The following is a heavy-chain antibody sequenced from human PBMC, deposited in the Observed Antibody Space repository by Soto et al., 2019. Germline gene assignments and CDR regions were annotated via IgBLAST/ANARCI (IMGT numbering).Heavy chain of an antibody. Sequence: PGESLKISCKGSGYGFTNYWIAWVRQMPGKGLEWMGIIYPGDSDITYSPSFQGQVTISADESISTAYLQMNSLRAEDTAVYYCAKGGRCSGGSCYFWFDPWGQGALVTVSS. CDR1: GYGFTNYW. D-gene: IGHD2-15*01. CDR2: IYPGDSDI. V-gene: IGHV5-51*01. CDR3: AKGGRCSGGSCYFWFDP. J-gene: IGHJ5*02.